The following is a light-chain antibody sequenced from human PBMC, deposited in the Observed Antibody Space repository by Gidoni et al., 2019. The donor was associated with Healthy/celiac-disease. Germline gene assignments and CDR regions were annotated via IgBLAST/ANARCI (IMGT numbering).Light chain of an antibody. Sequence: QSPLTQPASVSGSPGQSITISCTGTSSDVGGYNYVSWYQQHPGKAPKLMIYDVSNRPSGVSNRFSGSKSGNTASLTISGLQAEDEADYYCSSYTSSSTLFYVFGTGTKVTVL. CDR1: SSDVGGYNY. CDR2: DVS. V-gene: IGLV2-14*03. J-gene: IGLJ1*01. CDR3: SSYTSSSTLFYV.